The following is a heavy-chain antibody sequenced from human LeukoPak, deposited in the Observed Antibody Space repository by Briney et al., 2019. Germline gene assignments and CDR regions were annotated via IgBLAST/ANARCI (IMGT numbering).Heavy chain of an antibody. Sequence: SETLSLTCTVSGVSISSYYWSWIRQPPGKGLEWIGYIHNSGITNYNPSLKSRVTISVDTSKNQFSLKLSSVTAADTAVYYCARDVRVVVPAARGYYYMDVWGKGTTVTISS. D-gene: IGHD2-2*01. V-gene: IGHV4-4*08. CDR2: IHNSGIT. CDR1: GVSISSYY. J-gene: IGHJ6*03. CDR3: ARDVRVVVPAARGYYYMDV.